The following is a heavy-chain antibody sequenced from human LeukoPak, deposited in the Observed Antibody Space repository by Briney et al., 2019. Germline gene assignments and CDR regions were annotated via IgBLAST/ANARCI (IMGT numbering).Heavy chain of an antibody. CDR2: INNSGVT. CDR3: ARGGTTHYYGSGTSP. CDR1: NGSFSGYY. D-gene: IGHD3-10*01. Sequence: SETLSLTCAVHNGSFSGYYWTWIRQAPGKGLEWIGEINNSGVTYYNPSLESRVTISRETSKLPFSLQLKSVTAADTAVYYCARGGTTHYYGSGTSPWGQGTLVVVSS. J-gene: IGHJ5*02. V-gene: IGHV4-34*01.